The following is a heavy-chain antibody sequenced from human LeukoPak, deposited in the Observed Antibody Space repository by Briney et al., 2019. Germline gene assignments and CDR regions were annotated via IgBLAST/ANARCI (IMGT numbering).Heavy chain of an antibody. CDR2: IWHDGSNE. D-gene: IGHD6-25*01. V-gene: IGHV3-33*01. CDR3: ARDRSGSWSFDY. Sequence: PGRSLRLSCAASGFTFSSYAMHWVRQTPGKGLEWVAIIWHDGSNEYYADSVKGRFTISRDNSRNTLYLQMNSLRAEDTAVYYCARDRSGSWSFDYWGQGTLVTVSS. CDR1: GFTFSSYA. J-gene: IGHJ4*02.